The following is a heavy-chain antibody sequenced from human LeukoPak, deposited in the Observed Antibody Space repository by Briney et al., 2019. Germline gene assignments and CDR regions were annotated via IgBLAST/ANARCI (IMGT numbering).Heavy chain of an antibody. CDR2: IHTSGST. V-gene: IGHV4-4*07. J-gene: IGHJ4*02. CDR1: GGSFSSYY. Sequence: SETLSLTCAVYGGSFSSYYWSWIRQPAGKGLEWIGRIHTSGSTNYNPSLKSRVTMSVDTSKNQFSLKPSSVTAADTAVYYCARDRYYYDSSGSHFDYWGQGTLVTVSS. CDR3: ARDRYYYDSSGSHFDY. D-gene: IGHD3-22*01.